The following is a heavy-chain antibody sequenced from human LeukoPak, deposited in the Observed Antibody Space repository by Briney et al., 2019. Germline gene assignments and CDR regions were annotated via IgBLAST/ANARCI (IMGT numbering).Heavy chain of an antibody. D-gene: IGHD2-15*01. CDR3: ARDRGELPSAGWFDP. V-gene: IGHV4-30-4*01. CDR1: GGSISSGDYY. J-gene: IGHJ5*02. Sequence: SQTLSLTCTVSGGSISSGDYYWSWIRQPPGKGLEWIGYIYCSGSTYYNPSLKSRVTISVDTSKNQFSLKLSSVTAADTAVYYCARDRGELPSAGWFDPWGQGTLVTVSS. CDR2: IYCSGST.